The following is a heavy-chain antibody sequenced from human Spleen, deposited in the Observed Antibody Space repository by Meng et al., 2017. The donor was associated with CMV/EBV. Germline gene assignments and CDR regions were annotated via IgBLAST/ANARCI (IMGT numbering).Heavy chain of an antibody. CDR2: ISYDGSNE. J-gene: IGHJ4*02. Sequence: GESLKISCAASGFIFSNYAMHWVRQAPGKGLEWVAVISYDGSNEYYADSVKGRFTISRDNAKNSLYLEMNTLRPEDTAIYYCVKDGQGYYYYFDYWGQGTLVTVSS. D-gene: IGHD2-8*01. CDR1: GFIFSNYA. CDR3: VKDGQGYYYYFDY. V-gene: IGHV3-30-3*01.